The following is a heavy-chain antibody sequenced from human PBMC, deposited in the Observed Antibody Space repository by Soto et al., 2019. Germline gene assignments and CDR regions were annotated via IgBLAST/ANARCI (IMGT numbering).Heavy chain of an antibody. D-gene: IGHD6-6*01. Sequence: GGSLRLSCAASGFTFSSYGMHWVRQAPGKGLEWVAVISYDGSNKYYADSVKGRFTISRDNSKNTLYLQMNSLRAEDTAVYYCAKEPQEYSSSLPNDYWGQGTLVTVSS. CDR2: ISYDGSNK. CDR3: AKEPQEYSSSLPNDY. J-gene: IGHJ4*02. V-gene: IGHV3-30*18. CDR1: GFTFSSYG.